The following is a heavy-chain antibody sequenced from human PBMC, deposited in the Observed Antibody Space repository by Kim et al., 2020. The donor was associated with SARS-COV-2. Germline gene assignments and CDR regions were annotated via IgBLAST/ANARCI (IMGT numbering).Heavy chain of an antibody. D-gene: IGHD5-12*01. J-gene: IGHJ6*02. CDR3: ARDLLWIYGMDV. Sequence: KYYAGSVKGRFTISRDKSKNTLYLQMNGLRAEDTAVYYCARDLLWIYGMDVGGQGTTVTVSS. CDR2: K. V-gene: IGHV3-30*01.